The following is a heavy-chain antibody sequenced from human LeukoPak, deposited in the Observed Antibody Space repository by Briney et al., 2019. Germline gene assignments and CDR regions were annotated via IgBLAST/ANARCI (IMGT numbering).Heavy chain of an antibody. J-gene: IGHJ4*02. D-gene: IGHD5-12*01. CDR3: ASGERGYSGYGVDY. Sequence: SETLSLTCTVSGGSISSYYWSWIRQPPGKGLEWIGYIYYSGSANYNPSLKSRVTISVDTSKNQFSLKLSSVTAADTAVYYCASGERGYSGYGVDYWGQGTLVTVSS. CDR2: IYYSGSA. CDR1: GGSISSYY. V-gene: IGHV4-59*01.